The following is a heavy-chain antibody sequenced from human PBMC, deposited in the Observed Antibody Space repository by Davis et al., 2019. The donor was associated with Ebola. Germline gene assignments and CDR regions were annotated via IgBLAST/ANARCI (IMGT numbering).Heavy chain of an antibody. J-gene: IGHJ6*02. V-gene: IGHV1-3*01. D-gene: IGHD3-10*01. CDR2: INAGNGNT. CDR3: ATGVAPHYGRSYYYYGMDV. Sequence: ASVKVSCKASGYTFTSYGISWVRQAPGQGLEWMGWINAGNGNTKYSQKFQGRVTITRDTSASTAYMELSSLRSEDTAVYYCATGVAPHYGRSYYYYGMDVWGQGTTVTVSS. CDR1: GYTFTSYG.